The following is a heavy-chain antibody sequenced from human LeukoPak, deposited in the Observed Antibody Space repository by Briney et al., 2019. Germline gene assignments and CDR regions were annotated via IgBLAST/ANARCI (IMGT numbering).Heavy chain of an antibody. CDR2: ISAYNGNT. CDR1: GYTFTSYG. V-gene: IGHV1-18*01. D-gene: IGHD2-8*01. CDR3: AREAIYCTNGVCIAAEYFQH. Sequence: ASVKVSCKASGYTFTSYGISWVRQAPGQGLEWMGWISAYNGNTNYAQELQGRVTMTTDTSTSTAYMELRSLRSDDTAVYYCAREAIYCTNGVCIAAEYFQHWGQGTLVTVSS. J-gene: IGHJ1*01.